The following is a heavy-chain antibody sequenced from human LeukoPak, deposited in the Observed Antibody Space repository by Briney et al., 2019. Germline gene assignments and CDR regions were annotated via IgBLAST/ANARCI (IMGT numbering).Heavy chain of an antibody. D-gene: IGHD5-12*01. J-gene: IGHJ4*02. CDR1: GYTFTAYY. V-gene: IGHV1-2*04. CDR3: ARVGYSGYDPPHLFDC. CDR2: VNPNSGDT. Sequence: ASVKVSCKASGYTFTAYYLHWVRQAPGQGLEWMGWVNPNSGDTTYAQKFQGWVTMTRDTSISTAYMELNRLRSDDTAVYFCARVGYSGYDPPHLFDCWGQGTLVTVSS.